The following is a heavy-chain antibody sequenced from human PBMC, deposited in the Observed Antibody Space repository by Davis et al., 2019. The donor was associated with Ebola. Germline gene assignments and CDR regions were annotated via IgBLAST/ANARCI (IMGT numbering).Heavy chain of an antibody. D-gene: IGHD5-24*01. CDR3: AKDRWIQFNYYYGMDV. CDR1: GFKFDDYA. V-gene: IGHV3-30*18. Sequence: PGGSLRLSCAASGFKFDDYAIFWVRQAPGRGLEWVAVISYDEKEKYYADSVKGRFIISRDNSKNTVDLQMSTLRSEDTAVYFCAKDRWIQFNYYYGMDVWGQGTTVTVSS. J-gene: IGHJ6*02. CDR2: ISYDEKEK.